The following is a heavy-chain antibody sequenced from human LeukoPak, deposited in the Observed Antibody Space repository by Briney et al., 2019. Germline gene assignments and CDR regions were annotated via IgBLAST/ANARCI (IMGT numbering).Heavy chain of an antibody. D-gene: IGHD2-15*01. CDR3: AKDREGYCSGGSCY. CDR2: ISGSGGST. Sequence: GGSLRLSHAASGFTFSSYAMSWVRQAPGKGLEWVSAISGSGGSTYYADSVKGWFTISRDNSKNTLYLQMNSLRAEDTAVYYCAKDREGYCSGGSCYWGRGTLVTVSS. V-gene: IGHV3-23*01. J-gene: IGHJ4*02. CDR1: GFTFSSYA.